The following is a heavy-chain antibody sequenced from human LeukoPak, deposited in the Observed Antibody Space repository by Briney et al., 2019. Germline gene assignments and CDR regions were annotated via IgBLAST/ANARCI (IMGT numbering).Heavy chain of an antibody. Sequence: GGSLRHSCAVSGFTFSIYAMAWGRQAPGKGLEWVSGISDQAYYADSVRGRFTISRDNSKNTLYLQMNSLRAEDTAVYYCAREATIFGVAGLPDYWGQGTLVTVSS. J-gene: IGHJ4*02. V-gene: IGHV3-23*01. D-gene: IGHD3-3*01. CDR1: GFTFSIYA. CDR2: ISDQA. CDR3: AREATIFGVAGLPDY.